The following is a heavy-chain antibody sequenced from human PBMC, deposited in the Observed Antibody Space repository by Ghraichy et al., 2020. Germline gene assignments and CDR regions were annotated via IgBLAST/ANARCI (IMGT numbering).Heavy chain of an antibody. V-gene: IGHV3-30*18. CDR2: TSYDGSNK. CDR3: AKERESSGYYSFRGDYYGMDV. D-gene: IGHD3-22*01. J-gene: IGHJ6*02. CDR1: GLMFSPNT. Sequence: GGSLRLSCVASGLMFSPNTMNWVRQAPGKGLEWVAVTSYDGSNKYYADSVKGRFTISRDNSKNTLYLQMNSLRAEDTAVYYCAKERESSGYYSFRGDYYGMDVWGQGTTVTVSS.